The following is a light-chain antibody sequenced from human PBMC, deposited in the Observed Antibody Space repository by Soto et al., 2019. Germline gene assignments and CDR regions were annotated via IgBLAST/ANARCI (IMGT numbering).Light chain of an antibody. CDR1: QSVSSN. Sequence: EIEMTQSPSTLAASPGEGVTISCRASQSVSSNLAWYQQKPGQAPSLLIYDASTWATGIPARFDGSGSGTEFTLTISSLQSEDFAVYYCQQYNKWPLTFGGGTRVEIK. CDR3: QQYNKWPLT. V-gene: IGKV3-15*01. J-gene: IGKJ4*01. CDR2: DAS.